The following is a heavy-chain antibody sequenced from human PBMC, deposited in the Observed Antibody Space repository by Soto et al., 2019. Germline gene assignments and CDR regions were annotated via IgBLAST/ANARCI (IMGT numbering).Heavy chain of an antibody. J-gene: IGHJ4*02. D-gene: IGHD3-9*01. V-gene: IGHV3-15*01. CDR1: GFTFSNAL. Sequence: WGSLRLSCAASGFTFSNALMSWVRQAPGKGLEWVGRIKSKTDGGTTDYAAPVKGRFTISRDDSKNTLYLQMNSLKTEDTAVYYCTTEGGGTYYDILTGPGAKYYFDYWGQGTLVTVSS. CDR3: TTEGGGTYYDILTGPGAKYYFDY. CDR2: IKSKTDGGTT.